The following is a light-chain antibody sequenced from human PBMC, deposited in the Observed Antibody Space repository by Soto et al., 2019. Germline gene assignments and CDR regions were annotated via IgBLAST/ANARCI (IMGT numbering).Light chain of an antibody. J-gene: IGKJ2*01. CDR1: QNVNSF. CDR3: QQCSAWPQT. Sequence: EIVLTQSPAALSLSPGERATLSCRASQNVNSFFAWYQQKPGLAPRLLIYGASNRATGIPARFSGSGSRTDFTLTISSLEPEDFAVYYCQQCSAWPQTFGQGTKLEIK. CDR2: GAS. V-gene: IGKV3-11*01.